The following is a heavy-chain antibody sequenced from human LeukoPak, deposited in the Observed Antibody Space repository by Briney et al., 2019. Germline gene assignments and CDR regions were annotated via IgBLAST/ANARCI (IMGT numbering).Heavy chain of an antibody. CDR1: GGSFSGYY. Sequence: PSETLSLTCAVYGGSFSGYYWSWIRQPPGKGLEWIGEINHSGSTDYNPSLKSRVTISADTSKNQFSLKLSSVTAADTAVYYCAAYCSGGSCYSDSDYWGQGTLVTVSS. J-gene: IGHJ4*02. V-gene: IGHV4-34*01. CDR3: AAYCSGGSCYSDSDY. CDR2: INHSGST. D-gene: IGHD2-15*01.